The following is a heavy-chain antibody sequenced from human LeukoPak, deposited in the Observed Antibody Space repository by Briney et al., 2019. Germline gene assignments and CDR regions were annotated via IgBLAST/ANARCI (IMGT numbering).Heavy chain of an antibody. V-gene: IGHV3-20*04. J-gene: IGHJ4*02. D-gene: IGHD1/OR15-1a*01. CDR1: GFNFNDSG. CDR2: INWNGRSR. CDR3: AKQRGYRKAPFDY. Sequence: GGSLRLSCAASGFNFNDSGMSWVRQAPGKGLEWVSGINWNGRSRGYADSLKGQFTISRDNAKNSLYLQMNSLRAEDTAVYYCAKQRGYRKAPFDYWGQGTLVTVSS.